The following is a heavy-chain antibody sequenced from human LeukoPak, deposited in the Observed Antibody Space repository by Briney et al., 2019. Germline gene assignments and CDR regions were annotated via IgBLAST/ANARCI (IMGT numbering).Heavy chain of an antibody. J-gene: IGHJ4*02. V-gene: IGHV3-21*01. CDR1: GFTFSSYG. D-gene: IGHD1-26*01. CDR3: ARDPYSGSYLEYYFDY. Sequence: PGGSLRLSCAASGFTFSSYGMHWVRQAPGKGLEWVSSISSSSSYIYYADSVKGRFTISRDNAKNSLYLQMNSLRAEDTAVYYCARDPYSGSYLEYYFDYWGQGTLVTVSS. CDR2: ISSSSSYI.